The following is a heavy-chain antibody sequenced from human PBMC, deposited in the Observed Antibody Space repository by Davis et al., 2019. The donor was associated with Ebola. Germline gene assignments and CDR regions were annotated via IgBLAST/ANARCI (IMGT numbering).Heavy chain of an antibody. J-gene: IGHJ4*02. D-gene: IGHD3-3*01. CDR3: ARAYDFWSGYNY. V-gene: IGHV3-21*01. CDR2: ISSSSNYI. Sequence: GGSLRLSCTASGFSFSSYAMNWVRQAPGKGLEWVSSISSSSNYIYYIDSVKGRFTISRDNSKNTLYLQMNSLRAEDTAVYYCARAYDFWSGYNYWGQGTLVTVSS. CDR1: GFSFSSYA.